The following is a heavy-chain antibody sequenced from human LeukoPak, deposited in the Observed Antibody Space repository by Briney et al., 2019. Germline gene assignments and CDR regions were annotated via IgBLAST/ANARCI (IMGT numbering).Heavy chain of an antibody. CDR1: GGSISSYY. Sequence: SETLSLTGTVPGGSISSYYWSWIRQPPGKGLEWIGHIYSSGSTTDNPSLESRVTFSVDTSKNQFSLTMSSVTAADTAVYYCARFTKYDGGGSYLDIWGQGTMVTISS. V-gene: IGHV4-59*13. J-gene: IGHJ3*02. CDR2: IYSSGST. D-gene: IGHD3-22*01. CDR3: ARFTKYDGGGSYLDI.